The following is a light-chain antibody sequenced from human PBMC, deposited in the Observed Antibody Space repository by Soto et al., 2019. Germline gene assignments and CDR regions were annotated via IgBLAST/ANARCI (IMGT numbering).Light chain of an antibody. CDR2: DVS. CDR1: SSDFGGDNY. V-gene: IGLV2-14*01. CDR3: SSHTISTTGV. Sequence: QSALTQPASVSGSPGQSITISFTGTSSDFGGDNYVSWYQQYPGNAPKLMIYDVSNRPSGVSNRCSGSKSGNTASLTISGLHAEDEADYYCSSHTISTTGVFGTGTKLTV. J-gene: IGLJ1*01.